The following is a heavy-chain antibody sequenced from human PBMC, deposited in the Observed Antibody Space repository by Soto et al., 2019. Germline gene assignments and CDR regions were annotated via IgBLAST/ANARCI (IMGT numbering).Heavy chain of an antibody. J-gene: IGHJ4*02. CDR3: TRDRIEVAGRGDFFDY. V-gene: IGHV3-48*02. CDR2: ITSDSSTI. Sequence: GGSLRLSCVASGFTSSDYYMNWVRQAPGKGLEWVAYITSDSSTIYYADSVRGRFAISRDNARNALYLEMNSLTDEDTAVYYCTRDRIEVAGRGDFFDYWGQGTLVTVSS. CDR1: GFTSSDYY. D-gene: IGHD6-19*01.